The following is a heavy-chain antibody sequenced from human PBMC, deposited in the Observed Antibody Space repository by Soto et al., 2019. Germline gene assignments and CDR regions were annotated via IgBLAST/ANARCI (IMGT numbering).Heavy chain of an antibody. CDR2: ISSGGTII. D-gene: IGHD1-1*01. CDR3: ARVLIPQRYYYYGMDV. Sequence: GGSLRLSCAASGFTFSSYEMDWVRQATGKGLEWVSYISSGGTIIYNADSVKGRFTISRDNAKNSLYLQMNSLRAEDTAVYYCARVLIPQRYYYYGMDVWGQGTTVTVSS. CDR1: GFTFSSYE. V-gene: IGHV3-48*03. J-gene: IGHJ6*02.